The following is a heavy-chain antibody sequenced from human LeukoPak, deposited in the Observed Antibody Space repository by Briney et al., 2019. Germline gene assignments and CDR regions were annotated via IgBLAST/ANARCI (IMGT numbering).Heavy chain of an antibody. CDR1: GYPFTTYG. Sequence: ASVKVSCKASGYPFTTYGLSWVRQAPGQGLEWMGWISAYNGNTNYAQKLQGRVTMTTDTSTSTAYMELRSLRSDDTAVYYCARLVAYGSGSYYNDYWSQGTLVTVSS. V-gene: IGHV1-18*01. J-gene: IGHJ4*02. CDR3: ARLVAYGSGSYYNDY. D-gene: IGHD3-10*01. CDR2: ISAYNGNT.